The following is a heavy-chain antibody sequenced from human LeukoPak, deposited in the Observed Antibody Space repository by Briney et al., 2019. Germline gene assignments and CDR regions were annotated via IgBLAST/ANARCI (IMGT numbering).Heavy chain of an antibody. Sequence: GGSLRLSCAASGFTFSGYAMDWVRQAPGKGLEWISSISRGAGTTYYAASVKGRFAISGDHSKNTVYLQMTSLRAEDTAVYYCARDVGSDSRADYWGQGTLVTVSS. D-gene: IGHD2-21*02. V-gene: IGHV3-23*01. CDR1: GFTFSGYA. CDR2: ISRGAGTT. CDR3: ARDVGSDSRADY. J-gene: IGHJ4*02.